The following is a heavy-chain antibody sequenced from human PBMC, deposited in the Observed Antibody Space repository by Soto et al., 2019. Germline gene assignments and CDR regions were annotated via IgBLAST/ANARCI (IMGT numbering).Heavy chain of an antibody. J-gene: IGHJ6*02. CDR2: IYPGDSDT. V-gene: IGHV5-51*01. CDR3: ARLPVLRYYGMDV. Sequence: SQKISSNGSEYSSISYWIGCVRQMPGKGLEWMGIIYPGDSDTRYSPSFQGQVTISADKSISTAYLQWSSLKASDTAMYYCARLPVLRYYGMDVWGQGTTVTVSS. D-gene: IGHD2-8*01. CDR1: EYSSISYW.